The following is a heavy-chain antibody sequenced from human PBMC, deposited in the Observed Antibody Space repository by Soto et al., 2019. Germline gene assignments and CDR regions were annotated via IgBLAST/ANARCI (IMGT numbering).Heavy chain of an antibody. CDR3: ARVRENTIFGVVSPGVFDY. D-gene: IGHD3-3*01. V-gene: IGHV1-69*13. CDR2: IIPIFGTA. CDR1: GGTFSSYA. Sequence: ASVKVSCKASGGTFSSYAISWVRQAPGQGLEWMGGIIPIFGTANYAQKFQGRVTITADESTSTAYMELSSLRSEDTAVYYCARVRENTIFGVVSPGVFDYWGQGTLVTVS. J-gene: IGHJ4*02.